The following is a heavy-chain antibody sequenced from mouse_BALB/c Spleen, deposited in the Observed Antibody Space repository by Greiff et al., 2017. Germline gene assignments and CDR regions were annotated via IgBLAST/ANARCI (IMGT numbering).Heavy chain of an antibody. CDR3: ARHGYEAWFAY. Sequence: EVKVVESGGGLVQPGGSLKLSCAASGFTFSSYTMSWVRQTPEKRLEWVAYISNGGGSTYYPDTVKGRFTISRDNAKNTLYLQMSSLKSEDTAMYYCARHGYEAWFAYWGQGTLVTVSA. V-gene: IGHV5-12-2*01. D-gene: IGHD2-2*01. J-gene: IGHJ3*01. CDR2: ISNGGGST. CDR1: GFTFSSYT.